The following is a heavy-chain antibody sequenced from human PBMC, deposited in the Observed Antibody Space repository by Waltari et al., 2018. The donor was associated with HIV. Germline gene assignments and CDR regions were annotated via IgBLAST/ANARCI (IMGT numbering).Heavy chain of an antibody. CDR2: INVGNYNT. V-gene: IGHV1-3*01. CDR3: AREYDFWSGGYHYYGMDV. CDR1: GYTFISYA. J-gene: IGHJ6*02. Sequence: QVQLVQSGAVVKKPGASVRISCETSGYTFISYALHWVRQAPGQRPEGMGWINVGNYNTKYSQKFQDRVTITGDTSASTGYLDLSSLTSEDTAVYFCAREYDFWSGGYHYYGMDVWGQGTTVTVSS. D-gene: IGHD3-3*01.